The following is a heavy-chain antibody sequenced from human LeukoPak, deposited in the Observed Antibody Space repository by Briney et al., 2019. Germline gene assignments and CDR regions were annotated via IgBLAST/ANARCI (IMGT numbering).Heavy chain of an antibody. CDR2: IYSSGTT. D-gene: IGHD6-6*01. CDR1: GGSISSRPYY. J-gene: IGHJ4*02. Sequence: PSETLSLTCTVSGGSISSRPYYWGWIRQPPGKGLEWIGTIYSSGTTYYNPSLMGRVTISVDKSRNQFSLIMRSVTAADTAVYYCARDVGARLPGYWGQGTLVTVSS. V-gene: IGHV4-39*07. CDR3: ARDVGARLPGY.